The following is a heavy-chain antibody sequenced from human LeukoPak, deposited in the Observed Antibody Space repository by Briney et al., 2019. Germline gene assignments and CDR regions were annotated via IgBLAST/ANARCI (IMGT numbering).Heavy chain of an antibody. CDR3: ARGDLRSWYYFDY. CDR2: ISYDGSNK. CDR1: GFTFSSYA. V-gene: IGHV3-30-3*01. D-gene: IGHD2-15*01. J-gene: IGHJ4*02. Sequence: GGSLRLSCAASGFTFSSYAMHWVRQAPGKGLEWVAVISYDGSNKYYADSVKGRFTISRDNSKNTLYQQMNSLRAEDTAVYYCARGDLRSWYYFDYWGQGTLVTVSS.